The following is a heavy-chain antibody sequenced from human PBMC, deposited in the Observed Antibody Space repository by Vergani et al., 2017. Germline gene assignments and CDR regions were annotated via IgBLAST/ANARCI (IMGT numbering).Heavy chain of an antibody. Sequence: QVQILQSGGGVVQPGGSLRLSCTLSGFTLNTYGIHWVRQAPGKGLDWVAFIRYDGSSEYYGDSVKGRVTISRDKSQNTVNLQMNSLRTEDTAVYFCANSVIAGNVGVAYFGMDVWGRGTTVTVSS. D-gene: IGHD2/OR15-2a*01. CDR1: GFTLNTYG. J-gene: IGHJ6*02. CDR3: ANSVIAGNVGVAYFGMDV. CDR2: IRYDGSSE. V-gene: IGHV3-30*02.